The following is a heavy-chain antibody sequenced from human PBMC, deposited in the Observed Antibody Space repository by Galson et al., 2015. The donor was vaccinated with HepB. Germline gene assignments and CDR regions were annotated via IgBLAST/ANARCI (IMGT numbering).Heavy chain of an antibody. CDR1: GGTFSSYA. CDR2: IIPIFGTA. D-gene: IGHD1-1*01. J-gene: IGHJ6*02. Sequence: SVKVSCKASGGTFSSYAISWVRQAPGQGLEWMGGIIPIFGTANYAQKFQGRVTITADESTSTAYMELSSLRSEDTAVYYCAREWVPRGYYYGMDVWGQGTTVTVSS. V-gene: IGHV1-69*13. CDR3: AREWVPRGYYYGMDV.